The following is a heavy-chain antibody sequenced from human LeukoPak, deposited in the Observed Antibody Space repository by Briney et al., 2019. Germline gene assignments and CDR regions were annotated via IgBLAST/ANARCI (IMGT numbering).Heavy chain of an antibody. CDR3: AKVEFRFSVSNLDH. V-gene: IGHV3-30*02. CDR1: GFTFSNYD. Sequence: PGGSLRLSCVASGFTFSNYDMHWVRQAPGKGLEGVAFIRFDGTNKYYADSVKGRFTISRDNSKNTLYLQINSLRVEDTAVYYCAKVEFRFSVSNLDHWGQGIQVTVSS. CDR2: IRFDGTNK. D-gene: IGHD3-3*01. J-gene: IGHJ4*02.